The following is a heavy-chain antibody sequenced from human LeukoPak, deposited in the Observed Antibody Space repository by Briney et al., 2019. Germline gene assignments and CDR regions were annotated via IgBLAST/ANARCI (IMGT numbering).Heavy chain of an antibody. CDR3: ARHSPLREFDY. CDR1: GGTISSYY. CDR2: IYYSGST. V-gene: IGHV4-59*08. J-gene: IGHJ4*02. Sequence: SETLSLTCTVSGGTISSYYWSWIRQPPGKGLEWIGYIYYSGSTNYNPSLKSRVTISVDTSKNQFSLKLSSVTAADTAVYYCARHSPLREFDYWGQGTLVTVSS. D-gene: IGHD4-17*01.